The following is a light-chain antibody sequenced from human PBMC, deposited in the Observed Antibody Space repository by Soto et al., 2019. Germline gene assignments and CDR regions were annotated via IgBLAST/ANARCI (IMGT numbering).Light chain of an antibody. CDR1: TSNIGNAH. Sequence: QSVLTQPPSVSAAPGQKVTIPCPGSTSNIGNAHVSWYLHLPGTAPKLLIYDNNRRPSGIPDRLSGSKSGTSATLGITGLQTGDEADYYCGTWDTSLSAWVFGGGTKLTVL. V-gene: IGLV1-51*01. J-gene: IGLJ3*02. CDR3: GTWDTSLSAWV. CDR2: DNN.